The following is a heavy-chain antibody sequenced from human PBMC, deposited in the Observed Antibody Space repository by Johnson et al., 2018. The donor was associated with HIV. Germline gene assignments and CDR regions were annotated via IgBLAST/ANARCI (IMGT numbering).Heavy chain of an antibody. D-gene: IGHD6-13*01. CDR3: AREGEGYSSSWYDAFDI. V-gene: IGHV3-30*04. CDR1: GFSFSTYA. CDR2: ISYDGSNT. J-gene: IGHJ3*02. Sequence: QMQLVESGGGVVQPGRSLRLSCAASGFSFSTYAMHWVRQAPGNGLEWLIVISYDGSNTYYADSVRGRFTISRDNSKNTLYLQMNSLRAEDTAVYYCAREGEGYSSSWYDAFDIWGQGTMVTVSS.